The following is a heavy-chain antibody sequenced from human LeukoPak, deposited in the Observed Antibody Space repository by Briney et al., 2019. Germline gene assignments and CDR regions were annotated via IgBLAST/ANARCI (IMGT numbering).Heavy chain of an antibody. CDR3: AKLPPRRDGYNYQGDFDY. CDR1: GFTFSSYA. Sequence: PGGTLRLSCAASGFTFSSYAMTWVRQAPGKGLEWVSGISTSGGSTYYADSVKGRFTISRDNSKNTLYLQMNSLRAEDTAVYYCAKLPPRRDGYNYQGDFDYWGQGTLVTVSS. CDR2: ISTSGGST. D-gene: IGHD5-24*01. V-gene: IGHV3-23*01. J-gene: IGHJ4*02.